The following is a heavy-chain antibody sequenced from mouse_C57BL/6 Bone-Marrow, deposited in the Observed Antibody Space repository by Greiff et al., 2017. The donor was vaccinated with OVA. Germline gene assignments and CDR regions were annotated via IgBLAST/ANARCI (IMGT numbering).Heavy chain of an antibody. CDR2: INPNNGGT. V-gene: IGHV1-26*01. J-gene: IGHJ1*03. CDR1: GYTFTDYY. CDR3: ARPFDV. Sequence: VQLQQSGPELVKPGASVKISCKASGYTFTDYYMNWVKQSHGKSLEWIGDINPNNGGTSYNQKFKGKATLTVDKSSSTAYMGLRSLTSEDSAVYYCARPFDVWGTGTTVTVSS.